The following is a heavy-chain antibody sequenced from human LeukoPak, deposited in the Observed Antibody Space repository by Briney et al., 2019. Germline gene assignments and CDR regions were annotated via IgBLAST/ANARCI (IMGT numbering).Heavy chain of an antibody. J-gene: IGHJ4*02. CDR3: ARSGDYPFVY. CDR2: ISPNSGGT. Sequence: GASVKVSCKASGYTFTGYYLHWVRQAPGQGLEWMGWISPNSGGTSYAQKFQGRVTMTRDTSISTVYMELSRLRSDDTAVYYCARSGDYPFVYWGQGTLVTVSS. CDR1: GYTFTGYY. D-gene: IGHD4-17*01. V-gene: IGHV1-2*02.